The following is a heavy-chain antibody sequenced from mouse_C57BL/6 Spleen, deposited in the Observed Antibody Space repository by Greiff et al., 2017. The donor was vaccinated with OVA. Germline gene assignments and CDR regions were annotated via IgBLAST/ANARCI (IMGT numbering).Heavy chain of an antibody. D-gene: IGHD1-1*01. CDR1: GYTFTSYW. V-gene: IGHV1-55*01. J-gene: IGHJ1*03. CDR2: IYPGSGST. CDR3: AGTTVVERYFDV. Sequence: QVQLQQPGAELVKPGASVKMSCKASGYTFTSYWITWVKQRPGQGLEWIGDIYPGSGSTNYNEKFKSKATLTVDTSYSTAYMQLSSLTSEDNAVDYCAGTTVVERYFDVWGTGTTVTVSS.